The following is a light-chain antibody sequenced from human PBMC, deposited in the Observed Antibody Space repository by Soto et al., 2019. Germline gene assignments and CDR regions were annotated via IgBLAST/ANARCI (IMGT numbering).Light chain of an antibody. V-gene: IGLV2-14*03. CDR1: SSDVGGYNY. CDR2: DVT. Sequence: QSALTQPASVSGSPGQSITIFCTGTSSDVGGYNYVSWYQQRPGKPPKLMIYDVTNRHSGVSNRFSGSKSGSTASLTISGLQREVEGDYYCSSYTNRNTVVFGGGTKLTVL. J-gene: IGLJ3*02. CDR3: SSYTNRNTVV.